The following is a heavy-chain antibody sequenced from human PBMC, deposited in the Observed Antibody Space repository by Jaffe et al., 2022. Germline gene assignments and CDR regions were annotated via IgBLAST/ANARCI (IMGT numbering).Heavy chain of an antibody. CDR1: GGSFSGYY. V-gene: IGHV4-34*01. CDR3: ARGAYSSSWRISRPHWYFDL. Sequence: QVQLQQWGAGLLKPSETLSLTCAVYGGSFSGYYWSWIRQPPGKGLEWIGEINHSGSTNYNPSLKSRVTISVDTSKNQFSLKLSSVTAADTAVYYCARGAYSSSWRISRPHWYFDLWGRGTLVTVSS. D-gene: IGHD6-13*01. CDR2: INHSGST. J-gene: IGHJ2*01.